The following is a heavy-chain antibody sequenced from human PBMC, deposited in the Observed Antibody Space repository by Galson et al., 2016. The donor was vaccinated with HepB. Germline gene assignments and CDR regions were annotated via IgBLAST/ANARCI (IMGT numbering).Heavy chain of an antibody. D-gene: IGHD2-8*02. J-gene: IGHJ4*02. CDR1: GFTFSGYA. V-gene: IGHV3-23*01. CDR3: AKDFAILGYCTCAGCYSFFDK. CDR2: ISGDGITT. Sequence: SLRLSCAASGFTFSGYAMTWVRQTPGKGPEWVSSISGDGITTYYADSVKGRFTISRDNSQNTLYLQMNTLRAEDTARYYCAKDFAILGYCTCAGCYSFFDKWGQGTLVTVSS.